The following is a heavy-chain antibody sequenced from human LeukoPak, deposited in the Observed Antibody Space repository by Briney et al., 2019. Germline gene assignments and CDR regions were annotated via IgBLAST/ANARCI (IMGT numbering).Heavy chain of an antibody. Sequence: ASVKVSFKASGYTFTSYDVNWVRQATGQGLEWMGWMNPNSGNSGFAQKFQGRVTMTRNTSISTAYMELSSLRSEDTAVYYCSRDRFGELFLWGQGTLVTVSS. V-gene: IGHV1-8*01. J-gene: IGHJ4*02. CDR1: GYTFTSYD. D-gene: IGHD3-10*01. CDR3: SRDRFGELFL. CDR2: MNPNSGNS.